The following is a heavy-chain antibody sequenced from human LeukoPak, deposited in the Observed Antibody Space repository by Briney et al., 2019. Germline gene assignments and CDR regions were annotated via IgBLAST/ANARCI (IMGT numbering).Heavy chain of an antibody. D-gene: IGHD2-2*01. CDR3: ARDHCSSTSCHDY. CDR1: GFTFSSYG. V-gene: IGHV3-30*02. Sequence: GGSLRLSCAASGFTFSSYGMHWVRQAPGKGLEWVAFIRYDGSNKYYADSVKGRFTISRDNAKNSLYLQMNSLRAEDTAVYYCARDHCSSTSCHDYWGQGTLVTVSS. J-gene: IGHJ4*02. CDR2: IRYDGSNK.